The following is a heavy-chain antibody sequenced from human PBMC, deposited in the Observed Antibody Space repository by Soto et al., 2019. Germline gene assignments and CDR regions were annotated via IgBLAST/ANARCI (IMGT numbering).Heavy chain of an antibody. Sequence: HVQLVQSGAEVKKPGSSVKVSCKASGGTFSSYAISWVRQAPGQGLECMGGIIPVFGTANYAQKFQGRVTINADESTSTVYMELSSLRSEDTAVYYCARGWKDFPHWGQGTLVTVSS. CDR2: IIPVFGTA. D-gene: IGHD1-1*01. V-gene: IGHV1-69*01. CDR3: ARGWKDFPH. J-gene: IGHJ1*01. CDR1: GGTFSSYA.